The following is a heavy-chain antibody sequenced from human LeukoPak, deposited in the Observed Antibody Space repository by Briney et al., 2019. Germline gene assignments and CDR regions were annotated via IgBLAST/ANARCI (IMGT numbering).Heavy chain of an antibody. D-gene: IGHD3-10*01. Sequence: SETLSLTCTVSGGSISSYYWSWIRQPPGKGLEWIGYIYYSGSTNYNPSLKSRVTISVDTSKNQFSLKLSSVTAADTAVYYCARELTMVRGVITPGGNWFDPWGQGTLVTVSS. CDR1: GGSISSYY. V-gene: IGHV4-59*01. CDR2: IYYSGST. J-gene: IGHJ5*02. CDR3: ARELTMVRGVITPGGNWFDP.